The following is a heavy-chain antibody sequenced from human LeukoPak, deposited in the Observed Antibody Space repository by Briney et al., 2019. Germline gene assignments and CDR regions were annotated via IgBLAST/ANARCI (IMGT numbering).Heavy chain of an antibody. CDR3: AKDVTLVRGGLFDY. CDR1: GFTFSTYW. Sequence: GGSLRLSRAASGFTFSTYWMNWVRQAPGKGLEWAANIKQDGSEKYYVDSVKGRFTISRDNAKNSLYLQMNSLRAEDTAVYYCAKDVTLVRGGLFDYWGQGTLVTVSS. J-gene: IGHJ4*02. V-gene: IGHV3-7*01. D-gene: IGHD3-10*01. CDR2: IKQDGSEK.